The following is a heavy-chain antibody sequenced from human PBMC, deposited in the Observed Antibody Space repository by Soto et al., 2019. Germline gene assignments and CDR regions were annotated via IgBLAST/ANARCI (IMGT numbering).Heavy chain of an antibody. CDR2: INWNSGSI. D-gene: IGHD6-13*01. CDR3: VKDESINWYSGHFRH. J-gene: IGHJ1*01. Sequence: GGSLRLSCAASGFTFDDYAMHWVRQVPGKGLEWVSGINWNSGSIGYGDSVKGRFAISRDNAKNSLHLQMNSLSAEDTAFYYCVKDESINWYSGHFRHWGQGTLVTVPQ. V-gene: IGHV3-9*01. CDR1: GFTFDDYA.